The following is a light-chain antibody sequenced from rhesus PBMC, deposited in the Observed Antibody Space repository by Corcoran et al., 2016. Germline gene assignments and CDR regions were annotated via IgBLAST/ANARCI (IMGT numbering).Light chain of an antibody. CDR1: SSDIGGYNS. J-gene: IGLJ1*01. Sequence: QAALTQPPSVSGSPGQSVTISYTGTSSDIGGYNSVSWYQQHPGKAPKLMIYYVDKRPSGVSDRFSGSKSGNTASLTISGLQAEDEADYYCSSYVGSNPYICGTGTRRTVL. V-gene: IGLV2-23*01. CDR3: SSYVGSNPYI. CDR2: YVD.